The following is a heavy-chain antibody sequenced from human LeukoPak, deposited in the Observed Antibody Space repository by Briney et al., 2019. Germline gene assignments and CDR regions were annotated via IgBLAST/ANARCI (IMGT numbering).Heavy chain of an antibody. CDR2: IKADGGEK. J-gene: IGHJ6*04. D-gene: IGHD6-25*01. V-gene: IGHV3-7*01. Sequence: PGGSLRLSCAASGFTFSTYWMNWFRQTPGKGLEWVAKIKADGGEKDHVASVEGRFTISRDNAKNSLYLQMNSLRGEDTAVYYCARDGTPIYSSGWVYMDVWGKGTTVTISS. CDR1: GFTFSTYW. CDR3: ARDGTPIYSSGWVYMDV.